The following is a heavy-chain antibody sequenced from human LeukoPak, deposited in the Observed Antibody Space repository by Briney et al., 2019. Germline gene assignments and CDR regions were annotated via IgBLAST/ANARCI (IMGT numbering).Heavy chain of an antibody. CDR1: GSPVSSFS. Sequence: SETLSLTCAVSGSPVSSFSWSWIRQPAGKGLEWIGRFNAGGNTNYNPSLKSRVTMSLDMSKNQFSLKLSSVTAADTAVYYCARAFYGYSYVSHWGQGTLVTVSS. CDR2: FNAGGNT. CDR3: ARAFYGYSYVSH. J-gene: IGHJ4*02. D-gene: IGHD5-18*01. V-gene: IGHV4-4*07.